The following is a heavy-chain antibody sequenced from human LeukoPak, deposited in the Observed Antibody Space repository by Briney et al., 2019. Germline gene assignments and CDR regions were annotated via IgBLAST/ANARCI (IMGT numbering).Heavy chain of an antibody. CDR3: ATWDCNDNLFDY. V-gene: IGHV1-24*01. CDR2: FDPEDGET. CDR1: GYTLTELS. D-gene: IGHD1-1*01. J-gene: IGHJ4*02. Sequence: GASVKVSCKVSGYTLTELSMHWVRQAPGKGLEWMGGFDPEDGETIYAQRFQGRVTMTEDTSTDTAYMELSSLRSEDTAVYYCATWDCNDNLFDYWGPGTLVTVSS.